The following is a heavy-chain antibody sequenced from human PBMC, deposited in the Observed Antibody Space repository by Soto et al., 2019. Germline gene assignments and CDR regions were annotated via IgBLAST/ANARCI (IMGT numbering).Heavy chain of an antibody. D-gene: IGHD3-22*01. Sequence: ALRLSFAASGFTLSSYCLSWVREATLKVLEWVANIKQDGSDKYYVDSLKGRFTISRDNAKKSMYLQMNSLRAEYMAVYYCARARYYYYSSGYYYFDYWGQGTMVPVYS. CDR1: GFTLSSYC. V-gene: IGHV3-7*01. J-gene: IGHJ4*02. CDR3: ARARYYYYSSGYYYFDY. CDR2: IKQDGSDK.